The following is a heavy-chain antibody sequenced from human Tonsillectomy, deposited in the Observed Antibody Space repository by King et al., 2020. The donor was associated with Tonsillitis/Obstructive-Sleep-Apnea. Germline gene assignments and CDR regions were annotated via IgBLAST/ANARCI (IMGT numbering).Heavy chain of an antibody. V-gene: IGHV4-39*01. CDR1: GASISSSSYY. Sequence: HLQLQESGPGLVKPSETLSLSCSVSGASISSSSYYWSWIRQPPGKGLEGIGSIYHSGSTYYNPSLKSRVTISVDTSKNQFSLKVNSVTAADTAVYYCATLVGAAPSWYFALWGRGTLVTVSS. D-gene: IGHD1-26*01. CDR3: ATLVGAAPSWYFAL. J-gene: IGHJ2*01. CDR2: IYHSGST.